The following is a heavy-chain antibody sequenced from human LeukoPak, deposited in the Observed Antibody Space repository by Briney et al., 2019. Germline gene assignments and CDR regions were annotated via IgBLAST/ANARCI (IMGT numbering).Heavy chain of an antibody. CDR2: ISSSSSYI. CDR1: GFTFDDYG. D-gene: IGHD3-10*01. J-gene: IGHJ4*02. Sequence: PGGSLRLSCAASGFTFDDYGMSWVRQAPGKGLEWVSSISSSSSYIYYADSVKGRFTISRDNAKNSLYLQMNSLRAEDTAVYYCARDPNYGELDYWGQGTLVTVSS. V-gene: IGHV3-21*01. CDR3: ARDPNYGELDY.